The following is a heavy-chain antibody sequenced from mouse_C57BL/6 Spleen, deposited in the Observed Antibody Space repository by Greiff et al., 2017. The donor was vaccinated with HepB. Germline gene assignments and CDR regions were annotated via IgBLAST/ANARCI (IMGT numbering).Heavy chain of an antibody. Sequence: QVTLKESGPGILQPSQTPSLTCSFSGFSLSTFGMGVGWIRQPSGKGLEWLAHFWWDDDKYYNPALKSRLTSSKDTAKNQVFLKIANVDTADTATYYCARILYDCDYFDFWGQGTTLTVSS. D-gene: IGHD2-3*01. CDR2: FWWDDDK. J-gene: IGHJ2*01. CDR3: ARILYDCDYFDF. CDR1: GFSLSTFGMG. V-gene: IGHV8-8*01.